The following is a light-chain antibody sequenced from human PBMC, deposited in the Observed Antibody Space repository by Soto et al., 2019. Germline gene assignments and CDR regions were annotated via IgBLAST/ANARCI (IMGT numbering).Light chain of an antibody. V-gene: IGLV1-47*01. CDR3: AAWDDSLSGPV. CDR2: RNN. CDR1: TSNIGSNY. J-gene: IGLJ2*01. Sequence: QAVVTQPPSASGTPGQRVTISCSGSTSNIGSNYVYWYQQLPGTAPKLLIYRNNQRPSGVPDRFSGSKSGTSASLAISGLRSDDEADYYCAAWDDSLSGPVFGGGTKLTVL.